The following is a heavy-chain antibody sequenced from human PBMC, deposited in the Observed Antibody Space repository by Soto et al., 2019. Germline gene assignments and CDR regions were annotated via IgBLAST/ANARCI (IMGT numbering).Heavy chain of an antibody. CDR1: GGSISTYY. J-gene: IGHJ4*02. D-gene: IGHD2-2*01. Sequence: TSETLSLTCTVSGGSISTYYWSWIRQPAGKGLEWIGRIYASGSTNYNPSLKSRVTMSVATSKNQFSLKLSSVTAADTAVSYCAIGCMVIIPTATAFDYWGQGTLVPVSS. V-gene: IGHV4-4*07. CDR2: IYASGST. CDR3: AIGCMVIIPTATAFDY.